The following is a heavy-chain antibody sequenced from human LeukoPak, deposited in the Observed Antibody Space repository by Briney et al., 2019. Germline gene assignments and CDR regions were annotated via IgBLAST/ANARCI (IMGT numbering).Heavy chain of an antibody. D-gene: IGHD2-21*02. CDR3: ARGLDIVVVTAIRDPYWFDP. CDR2: INPSGGST. V-gene: IGHV1-46*01. Sequence: GASVKVSCKASGYTFTSYYMHWVRQAPGQGLEWMGIINPSGGSTSYAQKFQGRVTMTRDMSTSTVYMELSSLRSEDTAVYYCARGLDIVVVTAIRDPYWFDPWGQGTLVTVSS. CDR1: GYTFTSYY. J-gene: IGHJ5*02.